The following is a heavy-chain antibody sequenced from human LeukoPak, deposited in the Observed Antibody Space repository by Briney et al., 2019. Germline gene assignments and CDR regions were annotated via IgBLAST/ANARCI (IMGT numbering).Heavy chain of an antibody. D-gene: IGHD6-19*01. V-gene: IGHV1-18*01. Sequence: SVTVSCKASGYTFTIYGISWVRQAPGQGLEWMGWISAYNGNTNYAQKLQGRVTMTTDTSTSTAYMELRSLRSDDTAVYYCARRYEGSGWYYGMDVWGQGTTVTVSS. CDR3: ARRYEGSGWYYGMDV. CDR1: GYTFTIYG. CDR2: ISAYNGNT. J-gene: IGHJ6*02.